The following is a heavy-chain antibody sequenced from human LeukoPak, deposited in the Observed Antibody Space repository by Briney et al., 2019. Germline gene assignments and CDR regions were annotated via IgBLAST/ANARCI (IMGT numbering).Heavy chain of an antibody. CDR2: MNPNSGNT. V-gene: IGHV1-8*03. Sequence: ASVKVSCKASGYTFTSYDINWGRQATGQGLEWMGWMNPNSGNTGYAQKFQGRVTITRNTSISTAYMELSSLRAEDTAVYYFARGRAWFDPWGEGTLVTVSS. J-gene: IGHJ5*02. CDR3: ARGRAWFDP. CDR1: GYTFTSYD.